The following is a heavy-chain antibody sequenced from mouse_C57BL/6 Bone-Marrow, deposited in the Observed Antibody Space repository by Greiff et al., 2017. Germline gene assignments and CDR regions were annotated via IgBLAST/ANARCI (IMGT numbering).Heavy chain of an antibody. V-gene: IGHV14-4*01. CDR1: GFNIKDDY. CDR3: TTGSYCFDY. Sequence: EVQLQQSGAELVRPGASVKLSCTASGFNIKDDYMHWVKQRPEQGLEWIGWIDPGNGDTEYASKFQGKATITADTSSNTAYLQLSSLTSEDTAVYYCTTGSYCFDYWGRGTTLTVSS. J-gene: IGHJ2*01. CDR2: IDPGNGDT. D-gene: IGHD1-1*02.